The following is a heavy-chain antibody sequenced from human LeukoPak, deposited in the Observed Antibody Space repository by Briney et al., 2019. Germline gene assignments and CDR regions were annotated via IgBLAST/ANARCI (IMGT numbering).Heavy chain of an antibody. CDR2: ISSNGGST. J-gene: IGHJ6*01. CDR3: VSHGSGSYVDYYYGMDV. CDR1: GFTFSSYA. D-gene: IGHD3-10*01. Sequence: GGSLRLSCSASGFTFSSYAMHWVRQAPGKGLEYVSAISSNGGSTYYADSVKGRFTISRDNSKNTLYLQMSSLRAEDTAVYYCVSHGSGSYVDYYYGMDVWGKGTTVTVS. V-gene: IGHV3-64D*06.